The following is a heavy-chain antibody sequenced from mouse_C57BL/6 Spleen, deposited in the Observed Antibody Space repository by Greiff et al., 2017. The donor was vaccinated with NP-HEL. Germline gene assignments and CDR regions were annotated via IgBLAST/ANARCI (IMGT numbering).Heavy chain of an antibody. CDR1: GYSITSGYY. Sequence: EVKLMESGPGLVKPSQSLSLTCSVTGYSITSGYYWNWIRQFPGNKLEWMGYISYDGSNNYNPSLKNRISITRDTSKNQFFLKLNSVTTEDTATYYCARDLHYYGSSSWFAYWGQGTLVTVSA. J-gene: IGHJ3*01. D-gene: IGHD1-1*01. CDR2: ISYDGSN. V-gene: IGHV3-6*01. CDR3: ARDLHYYGSSSWFAY.